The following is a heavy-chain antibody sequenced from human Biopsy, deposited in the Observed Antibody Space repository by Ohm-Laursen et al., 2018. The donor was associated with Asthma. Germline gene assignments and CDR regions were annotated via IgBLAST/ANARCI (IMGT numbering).Heavy chain of an antibody. CDR2: INSVFGTT. CDR3: ARKAGSCISRTCYSLDF. J-gene: IGHJ4*02. Sequence: SVKVSCKVLGGTFNTYVIGWVRQAPGQGLEWMGGINSVFGTTTYPQKFQDRVTITADDSTSTVYMELGSLRSEDTAVYYCARKAGSCISRTCYSLDFWGQGTLVTVSS. V-gene: IGHV1-69*13. CDR1: GGTFNTYV. D-gene: IGHD2-2*01.